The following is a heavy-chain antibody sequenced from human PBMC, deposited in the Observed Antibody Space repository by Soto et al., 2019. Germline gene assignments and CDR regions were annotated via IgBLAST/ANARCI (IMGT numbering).Heavy chain of an antibody. V-gene: IGHV4-39*01. CDR2: IYYSGNT. CDR3: ARHRRYNILTGYFGP. Sequence: ETRSLTCTASGGSISSSDYYWGWIRQPPGKGLEWIGSIYYSGNTYYNSPLKSRVTIFVDTSKNQISLKLSSVTAADTAVYYCARHRRYNILTGYFGPWGQGTLVTVSS. D-gene: IGHD3-9*01. CDR1: GGSISSSDYY. J-gene: IGHJ5*02.